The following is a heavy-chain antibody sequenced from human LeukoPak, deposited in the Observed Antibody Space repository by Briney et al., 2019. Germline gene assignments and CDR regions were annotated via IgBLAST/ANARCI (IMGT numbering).Heavy chain of an antibody. Sequence: KPSETLSLTCSVSGGSISSSSYYWGWIRQPPGKGLEWIGSIYYSGSTYYNPSLNSRVTTSVDTSKNQFSLKLSSVTAADTAVYYCQGRYYDSSGYYNFDYWGQGTLVTVSS. CDR2: IYYSGST. J-gene: IGHJ4*02. CDR1: GGSISSSSYY. V-gene: IGHV4-39*01. D-gene: IGHD3-22*01. CDR3: QGRYYDSSGYYNFDY.